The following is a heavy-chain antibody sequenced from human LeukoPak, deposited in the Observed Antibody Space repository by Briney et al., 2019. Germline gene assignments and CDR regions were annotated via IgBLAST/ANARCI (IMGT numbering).Heavy chain of an antibody. J-gene: IGHJ6*03. CDR2: ISWNSGSI. CDR3: ARERINWNYVAWFYYYYYMDV. Sequence: PGGSLRLSCAASGFTFDDYAMHWVRQPPGKGLEWVSGISWNSGSIVYADSVKGRFTISRDNAKNSLYLQMNSLRAEDTAVYYCARERINWNYVAWFYYYYYMDVWGKGTTVTVSS. D-gene: IGHD1-7*01. CDR1: GFTFDDYA. V-gene: IGHV3-9*01.